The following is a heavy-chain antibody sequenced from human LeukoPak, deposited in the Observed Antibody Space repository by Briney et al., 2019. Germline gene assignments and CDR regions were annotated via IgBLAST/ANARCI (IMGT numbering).Heavy chain of an antibody. CDR1: GFAFDRYA. CDR2: ISGSGGST. V-gene: IGHV3-23*01. CDR3: AKDPPYGRDY. Sequence: GGSLRLSCTASGFAFDRYAMSWVRQAPGKGLEWVSAISGSGGSTYYADSVKGRFTISRDNSKNTLYLQMNSLRAEDTAVYYCAKDPPYGRDYWGQGTLVTVSS. D-gene: IGHD1-26*01. J-gene: IGHJ4*02.